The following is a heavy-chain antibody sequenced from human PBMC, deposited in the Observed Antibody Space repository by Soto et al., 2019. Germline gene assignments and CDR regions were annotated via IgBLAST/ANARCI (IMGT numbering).Heavy chain of an antibody. CDR3: ARYGSWSYYTHNFDY. D-gene: IGHD3-10*01. V-gene: IGHV4-59*01. Sequence: QVQLQESGPGLVKPSETLSLTCTVSGGSISSYFWSWIRQPPGKGLEWLGYIFYSGSTNYNPSLKCRVNISVDTSKNQFSLQLSSVPAADTAVYYCARYGSWSYYTHNFDYWGQGTLVTVSS. J-gene: IGHJ4*02. CDR2: IFYSGST. CDR1: GGSISSYF.